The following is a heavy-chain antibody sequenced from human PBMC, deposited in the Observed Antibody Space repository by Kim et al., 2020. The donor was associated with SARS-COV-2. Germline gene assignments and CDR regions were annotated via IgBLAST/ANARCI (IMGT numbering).Heavy chain of an antibody. CDR1: GFTFSSCA. J-gene: IGHJ6*02. D-gene: IGHD2-2*01. V-gene: IGHV3-30*04. CDR3: ARGGCSSTSCYDHEGGAYYYYYGMDV. Sequence: GGSLRLSCAASGFTFSSCAMHWVRQAPGKGLEWVAVISYDGSNKYYADSVKGRFTISRDNSKNTLYLQMNSLRAEDTAVYYCARGGCSSTSCYDHEGGAYYYYYGMDVWGQGTTVTVSS. CDR2: ISYDGSNK.